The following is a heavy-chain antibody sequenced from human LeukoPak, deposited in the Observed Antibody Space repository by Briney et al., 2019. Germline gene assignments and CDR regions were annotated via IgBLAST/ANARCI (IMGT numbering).Heavy chain of an antibody. CDR3: ARSRIAAAGRGKTGYNWFDP. CDR1: GGSFSGYY. Sequence: SETLSLTCAVYGGSFSGYYWSWIRQPPGKGLEWIGEINHSGSTNYNPSLKSRVTISVDRSKNQFSLKLSSVTAADTAVYYCARSRIAAAGRGKTGYNWFDPWGQGTLVTVSS. D-gene: IGHD6-13*01. V-gene: IGHV4-34*01. CDR2: INHSGST. J-gene: IGHJ5*02.